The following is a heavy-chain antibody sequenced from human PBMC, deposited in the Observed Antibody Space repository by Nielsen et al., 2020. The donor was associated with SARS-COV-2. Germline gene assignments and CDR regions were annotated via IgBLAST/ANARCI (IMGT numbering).Heavy chain of an antibody. D-gene: IGHD3-22*01. CDR1: GYTFTSYG. CDR3: ARDPPSNYYDSSGYQPFDY. CDR2: ISAYNGNT. V-gene: IGHV1-18*01. Sequence: ASVKVSCKASGYTFTSYGISWVRQAPGQGLEWMGWISAYNGNTNYAQKLQGRVTMTTDTSTSTAYMELRSLRSDDTAVYYCARDPPSNYYDSSGYQPFDYWGQGTLVTVS. J-gene: IGHJ4*02.